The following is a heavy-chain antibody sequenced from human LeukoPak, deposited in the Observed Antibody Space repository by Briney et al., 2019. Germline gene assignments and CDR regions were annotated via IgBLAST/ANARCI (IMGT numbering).Heavy chain of an antibody. J-gene: IGHJ4*02. D-gene: IGHD2-15*01. CDR1: GYTFIYYY. CDR3: AREGYCSGGNCPVEH. Sequence: ASVKVSCKASGYTFIYYYIYWVRQAPGQGLECMGWINPNSGGTNYAQKFQGRVTMTRDTSITTAYMELSRLRPDDTAVYYCAREGYCSGGNCPVEHWGQGTLVTVSS. V-gene: IGHV1-2*02. CDR2: INPNSGGT.